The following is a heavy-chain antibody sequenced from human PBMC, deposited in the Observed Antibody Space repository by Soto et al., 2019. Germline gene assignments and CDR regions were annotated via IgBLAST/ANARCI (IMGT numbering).Heavy chain of an antibody. Sequence: QVQLVQSGAEVKKPGDSVKVSCKASGYTFTSYGISWVRQAPGQGLEWMGWISAYNGNTNYAQKLQGRVTMTTDTSTSTAYMELRSLRSDDTAVYYCARDSPSSYSSSPSAHYYGMDVWGQGTTVTVSS. CDR2: ISAYNGNT. CDR1: GYTFTSYG. CDR3: ARDSPSSYSSSPSAHYYGMDV. D-gene: IGHD6-6*01. V-gene: IGHV1-18*01. J-gene: IGHJ6*02.